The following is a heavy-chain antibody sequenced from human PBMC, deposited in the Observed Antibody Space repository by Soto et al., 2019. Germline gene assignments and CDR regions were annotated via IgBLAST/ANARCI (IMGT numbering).Heavy chain of an antibody. CDR3: AREPLDSTVVIDY. J-gene: IGHJ4*02. V-gene: IGHV3-30-3*01. CDR2: ISYDGSNK. D-gene: IGHD4-17*01. CDR1: GFTFSSYA. Sequence: PGGSLRLSCAASGFTFSSYAMHWVRQAPGKGLEWVAVISYDGSNKYYADSVKGRFTISRDNSKNTLYLQMNSLRAEDTAVYYCAREPLDSTVVIDYWGQGTLVTVSS.